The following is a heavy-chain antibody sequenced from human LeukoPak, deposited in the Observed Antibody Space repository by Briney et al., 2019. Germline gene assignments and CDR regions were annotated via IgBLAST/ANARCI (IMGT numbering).Heavy chain of an antibody. CDR1: GGSISSYY. CDR3: ARDSSYCSGGSCYSHYYYMDV. CDR2: IYTRGST. D-gene: IGHD2-15*01. J-gene: IGHJ6*03. V-gene: IGHV4-4*07. Sequence: PETLSLTCTVSGGSISSYYWSWIRQPAGKGLEWIGRIYTRGSTNYNPSLKSRVTMSVDTSKNQFSLKLSSVTAADTAVYYCARDSSYCSGGSCYSHYYYMDVWGKGTTVSVSS.